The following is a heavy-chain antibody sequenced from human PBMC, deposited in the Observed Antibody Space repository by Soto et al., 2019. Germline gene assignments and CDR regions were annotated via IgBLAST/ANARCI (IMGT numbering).Heavy chain of an antibody. CDR1: GGSISSGNYY. J-gene: IGHJ5*02. CDR3: ARTPYYDGPGGFDP. D-gene: IGHD3-10*01. Sequence: SETLSLTCTVSGGSISSGNYYWSWIRQPPGKGLEWIGYIYNSGSTYYNPSLKSRVTISKDTSKNQVVLILTNMDPVYTAPYYCARTPYYDGPGGFDPWGQGTLVTVSS. V-gene: IGHV4-61*01. CDR2: IYNSGST.